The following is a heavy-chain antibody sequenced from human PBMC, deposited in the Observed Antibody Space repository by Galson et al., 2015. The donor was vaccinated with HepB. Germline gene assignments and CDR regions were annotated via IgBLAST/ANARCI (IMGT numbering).Heavy chain of an antibody. CDR3: AKDGIMVANNPYHFHY. CDR1: GFSFTRYA. CDR2: ITSSGGNS. D-gene: IGHD2-15*01. Sequence: SLRLSCAASGFSFTRYAMTWVRQAPGQGLEWVSSITSSGGNSYYTDSVKGRFTVSRDNSKNTLWLQVNSLRAEDTAMYFCAKDGIMVANNPYHFHYWGQGTLVTVSS. V-gene: IGHV3-23*01. J-gene: IGHJ4*02.